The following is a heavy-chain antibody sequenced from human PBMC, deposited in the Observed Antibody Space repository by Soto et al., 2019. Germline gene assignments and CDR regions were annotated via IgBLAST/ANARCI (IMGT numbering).Heavy chain of an antibody. Sequence: SETLSLTCAVYGGSFSGYYWSWIRQPPGKGLEWIGEINHSGSTNYNPSLKSRVTISVDTSKNQFSLKLSSVTAADTAVYYCARGGLTYYYGSGSYYNSLNFDYWGQGTLVTVSS. CDR2: INHSGST. CDR3: ARGGLTYYYGSGSYYNSLNFDY. J-gene: IGHJ4*02. D-gene: IGHD3-10*01. V-gene: IGHV4-34*01. CDR1: GGSFSGYY.